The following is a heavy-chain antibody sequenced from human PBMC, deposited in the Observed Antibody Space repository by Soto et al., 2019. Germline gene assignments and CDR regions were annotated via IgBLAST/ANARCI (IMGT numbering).Heavy chain of an antibody. CDR2: ISYDGSNK. D-gene: IGHD6-6*01. CDR1: GFTFSSYA. CDR3: ARDYQNAATSEYSSSPVFDY. Sequence: PGGSLRLSCAASGFTFSSYAMHWVRQAPGKGLEWVAVISYDGSNKYYADSVKGRFTISRDNSKNTLYLQMNSLRAEDTAVYYCARDYQNAATSEYSSSPVFDYWGQGTLVTVSS. J-gene: IGHJ4*02. V-gene: IGHV3-30-3*01.